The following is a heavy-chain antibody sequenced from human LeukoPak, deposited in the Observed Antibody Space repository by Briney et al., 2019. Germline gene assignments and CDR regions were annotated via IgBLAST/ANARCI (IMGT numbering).Heavy chain of an antibody. CDR3: SKEGVRCCHDDY. CDR1: GFTFSSSG. CDR2: IHYDGSTK. J-gene: IGHJ4*02. D-gene: IGHD2-8*01. V-gene: IGHV3-30*02. Sequence: GGSLRLSCTASGFTFSSSGLHWVRQAPDKGLEWVTFIHYDGSTKEYADSVRGRFTISRDNSKNTLYLQMDSLRREDTAVYYCSKEGVRCCHDDYWGRGTLVTVSS.